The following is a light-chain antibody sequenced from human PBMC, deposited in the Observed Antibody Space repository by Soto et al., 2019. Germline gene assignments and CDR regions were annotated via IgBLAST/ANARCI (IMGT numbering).Light chain of an antibody. Sequence: QSALTQPASVSGSPGQSNTISCTGTSSDVGRYNYVSWYQQHPGKAPKLMIYQVSNRPSGVSNRFSGSKSGNTASLTISELQAEDEADYYCSSYTTTNTLGVFGGGTKLTVL. V-gene: IGLV2-14*01. CDR2: QVS. CDR3: SSYTTTNTLGV. CDR1: SSDVGRYNY. J-gene: IGLJ3*02.